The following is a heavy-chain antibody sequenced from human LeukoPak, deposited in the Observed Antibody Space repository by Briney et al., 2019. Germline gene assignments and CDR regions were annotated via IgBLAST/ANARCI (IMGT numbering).Heavy chain of an antibody. CDR3: ARAGGYGLPFTYYFDY. D-gene: IGHD3-16*01. CDR2: ISSSGNTI. J-gene: IGHJ4*02. Sequence: GGSLRLSCAAFGFTFSSYEMNWVRQAPGKGLEWVSYISSSGNTIYYADSVKGRFTISRDNAKNSLYLQMNSLRAEDTAVYYCARAGGYGLPFTYYFDYWGQGTLVTVSS. V-gene: IGHV3-48*03. CDR1: GFTFSSYE.